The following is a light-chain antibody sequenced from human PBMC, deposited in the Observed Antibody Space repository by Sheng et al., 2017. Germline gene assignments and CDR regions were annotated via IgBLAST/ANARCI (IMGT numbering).Light chain of an antibody. CDR2: GAS. CDR1: QGISNS. CDR3: QHYNNWPYS. V-gene: IGKV1-NL1*01. J-gene: IGKJ2*03. Sequence: DIQMTQSPSSLSASVGDRVTITCRASQGISNSLAWYQQRPGEAPKLLVYGASRLESGVPSRFSGSGSGTQYTLTISSLQSEDFAVYYCQHYNNWPYSFGQGTKLEIK.